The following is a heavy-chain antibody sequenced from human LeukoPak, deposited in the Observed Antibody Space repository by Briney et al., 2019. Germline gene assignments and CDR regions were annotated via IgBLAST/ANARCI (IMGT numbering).Heavy chain of an antibody. D-gene: IGHD7-27*01. CDR2: IYSGGST. J-gene: IGHJ2*01. Sequence: GGSLRLSCAASGFTISSNYMSWVRQAPGKDLEWVSVIYSGGSTYYAASVKGRSTISRDNSKNTLYLQMNSLRAEDTAVYYCARTTNWGYWYFDLWGRGTLVTVSS. CDR3: ARTTNWGYWYFDL. CDR1: GFTISSNY. V-gene: IGHV3-53*01.